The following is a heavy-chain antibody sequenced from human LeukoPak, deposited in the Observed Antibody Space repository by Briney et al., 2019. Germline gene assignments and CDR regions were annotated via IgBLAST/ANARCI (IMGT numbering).Heavy chain of an antibody. V-gene: IGHV4-59*01. J-gene: IGHJ6*02. CDR1: GGSISSYY. CDR3: ARSWGYCSGGSCYSYYGMDV. Sequence: PSETLSLTCTVSGGSISSYYWSWIRQPPGKGLEWIGYTYYSGSTNYNPSLKSRVTISVDTSKNQFSLKLSSVTAADTAVYYCARSWGYCSGGSCYSYYGMDVWGQGTTVTVSS. CDR2: TYYSGST. D-gene: IGHD2-15*01.